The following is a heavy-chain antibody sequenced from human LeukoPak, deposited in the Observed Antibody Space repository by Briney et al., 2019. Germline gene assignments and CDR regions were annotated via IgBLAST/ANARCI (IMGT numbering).Heavy chain of an antibody. V-gene: IGHV3-11*01. CDR2: ISGSELSI. CDR3: ARDKSQIEY. CDR1: GFIFSDYS. Sequence: GSLRLSCAASGFIFSDYSMSWIRQAPGKGLESVAHISGSELSIYYADSVKGRFTISRDNAKSSVYLQMNSLRVDDTAVYYCARDKSQIEYWGQGILVTVSS. J-gene: IGHJ4*02.